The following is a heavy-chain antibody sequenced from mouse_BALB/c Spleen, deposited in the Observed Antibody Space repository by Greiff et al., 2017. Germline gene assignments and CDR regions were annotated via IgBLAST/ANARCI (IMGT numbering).Heavy chain of an antibody. V-gene: IGHV14-3*02. CDR1: GFNIKDTY. CDR3: ARSPFITTVVATRAMDY. Sequence: VHVKQSGAELVKPGASVKLSCTASGFNIKDTYMHWVKQRPEKGLEWIGRIDPANGNTKYDPKFQGKATITADTSSNTAYLQLSSLTSEDTAVYYCARSPFITTVVATRAMDYWGQGTSVTVSS. J-gene: IGHJ4*01. D-gene: IGHD1-1*01. CDR2: IDPANGNT.